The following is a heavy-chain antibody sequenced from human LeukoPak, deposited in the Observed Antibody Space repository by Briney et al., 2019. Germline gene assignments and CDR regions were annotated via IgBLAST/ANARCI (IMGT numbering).Heavy chain of an antibody. CDR2: IWYDGSNK. V-gene: IGHV3-33*01. CDR3: VRSAFHAGSGNYYDY. D-gene: IGHD3-22*01. Sequence: GSLRLSCAASGFTFSSYGMHWVRQAPGKGLEWVAVIWYDGSNKYYADSVKGRFTISRDNSKNTLYLQMDSLRAEDTAVYYCVRSAFHAGSGNYYDYWGQGTLVTVSS. J-gene: IGHJ4*02. CDR1: GFTFSSYG.